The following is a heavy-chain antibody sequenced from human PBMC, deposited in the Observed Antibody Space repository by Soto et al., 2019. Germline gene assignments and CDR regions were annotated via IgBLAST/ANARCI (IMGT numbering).Heavy chain of an antibody. Sequence: EVQLVESGGGLVQAGGSLRLSCAVSAVTWMHWVRQTPDKGLLWVARINGDGSATGYADSVRGRFTISRDNAKNMLYLQMNSLRAEDSAVYYCVRCYGAPPSWGQGTLVTVSS. J-gene: IGHJ4*02. CDR1: AVTW. V-gene: IGHV3-74*01. CDR2: INGDGSAT. D-gene: IGHD5-18*01. CDR3: VRCYGAPPS.